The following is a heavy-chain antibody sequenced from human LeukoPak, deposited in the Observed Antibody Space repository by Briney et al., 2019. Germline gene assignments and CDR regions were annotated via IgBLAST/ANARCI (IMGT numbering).Heavy chain of an antibody. D-gene: IGHD2-2*03. Sequence: PGASVKVSCKASGYTFTGYYMHWVRQAPGQGLEWMGWINPNSGGTNYAQKFQGRVTMTRDTSISTAYMELSRLRSDDTAVYYCVAGGAAVDIVVVPAAIVLLHWGQGTLVTVSS. CDR1: GYTFTGYY. CDR3: VAGGAAVDIVVVPAAIVLLH. CDR2: INPNSGGT. J-gene: IGHJ1*01. V-gene: IGHV1-2*02.